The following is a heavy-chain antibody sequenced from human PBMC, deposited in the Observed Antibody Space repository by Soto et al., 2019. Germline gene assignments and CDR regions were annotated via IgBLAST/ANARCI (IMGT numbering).Heavy chain of an antibody. J-gene: IGHJ4*01. V-gene: IGHV4-4*02. CDR2: IYHSGST. D-gene: IGHD3-9*01. CDR1: GGSISSSNW. CDR3: GRFSSRRGGHFAW. Sequence: SETLSLTCAVSGGSISSSNWWSWVRQPPGKGLEWIGEIYHSGSTNYNPSLKSRVTISVDKSKNQFSLKLSSVTAADTAVYYWGRFSSRRGGHFAWRGRRPPVTVS.